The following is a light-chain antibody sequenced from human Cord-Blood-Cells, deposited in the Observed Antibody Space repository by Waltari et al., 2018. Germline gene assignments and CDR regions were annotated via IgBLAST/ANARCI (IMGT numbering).Light chain of an antibody. CDR2: DAS. J-gene: IGKJ4*01. CDR3: QQRSNWPPEVT. Sequence: ELVLTQSPATLSLFPEQKATLHCRASQSVSSYLAWYQQKPGQAPRLLIYDASNGGTGIPARFSASGSGTDFTLTISSLEPEDFAVYYCQQRSNWPPEVTFGGGTKVEIK. CDR1: QSVSSY. V-gene: IGKV3-11*01.